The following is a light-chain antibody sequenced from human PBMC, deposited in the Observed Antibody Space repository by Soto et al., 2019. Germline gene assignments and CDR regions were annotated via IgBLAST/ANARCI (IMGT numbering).Light chain of an antibody. J-gene: IGKJ5*01. CDR2: DAS. Sequence: EIVLTQSPATLSLSPGEGATLSCRASQSVSSYLAWYQQKPGQAPRLLIYDASNRATGIPARFSGSGSGTDFTFTISSLEPEDFAVYYCQQRSNWPPITFGQGTRLEIK. CDR1: QSVSSY. CDR3: QQRSNWPPIT. V-gene: IGKV3-11*01.